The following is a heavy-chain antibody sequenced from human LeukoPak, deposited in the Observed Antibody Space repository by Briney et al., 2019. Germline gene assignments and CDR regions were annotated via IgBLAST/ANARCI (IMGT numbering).Heavy chain of an antibody. Sequence: GASVKVSCKASSYTFPNYAISWVRQAPGQGLEWMGWISAYNGNTNYAQKFQGRVTMTRDTSTSTACMDLRSLRSDDTAVYYCAREANYDDTPDAFDIWGQGTMVTVSS. V-gene: IGHV1-18*01. CDR3: AREANYDDTPDAFDI. CDR1: SYTFPNYA. CDR2: ISAYNGNT. J-gene: IGHJ3*02. D-gene: IGHD3-22*01.